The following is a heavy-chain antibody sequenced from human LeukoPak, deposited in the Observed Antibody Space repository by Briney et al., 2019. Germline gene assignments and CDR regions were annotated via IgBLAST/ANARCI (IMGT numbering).Heavy chain of an antibody. V-gene: IGHV3-53*01. Sequence: GGSLRLSCAASGFAVSTRFMSWVRQAPGKRLEWVSVIYADGSTYYADSVKGRFTISRDNSKNTLYLQMNSLRAEDTAVYYCARSGAGWFDYWGQGTLVTVSS. CDR3: ARSGAGWFDY. CDR2: IYADGST. D-gene: IGHD6-19*01. CDR1: GFAVSTRF. J-gene: IGHJ4*02.